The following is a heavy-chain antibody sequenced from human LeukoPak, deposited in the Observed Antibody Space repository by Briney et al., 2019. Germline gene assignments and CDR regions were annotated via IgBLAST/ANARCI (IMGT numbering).Heavy chain of an antibody. CDR1: GFTFSSYS. CDR3: AKEPYGSGSYYSDY. D-gene: IGHD3-10*01. CDR2: ISGSGSTI. Sequence: GGSLRLSCAASGFTFSSYSMNWVRQAPGKGLEWVSYISGSGSTIYFADSVKGRFTISRDNAGNSLYLQMNSLRAEDTAVYYCAKEPYGSGSYYSDYWGQGILVTVSS. V-gene: IGHV3-48*01. J-gene: IGHJ4*02.